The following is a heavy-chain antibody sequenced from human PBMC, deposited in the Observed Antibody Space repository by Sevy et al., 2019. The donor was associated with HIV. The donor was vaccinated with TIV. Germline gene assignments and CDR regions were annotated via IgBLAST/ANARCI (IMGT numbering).Heavy chain of an antibody. J-gene: IGHJ5*02. CDR2: IIPIFGTA. Sequence: ASVKVSCKASGGTFSSYAISWVRQAPGQGLEWMGGIIPIFGTANYAQKFQGRVTITADESTSTAYMELSSLRSEHTAVYYCARVIYSGYDPFMGSNWFDPWGQGTLVTVSS. V-gene: IGHV1-69*13. D-gene: IGHD5-12*01. CDR3: ARVIYSGYDPFMGSNWFDP. CDR1: GGTFSSYA.